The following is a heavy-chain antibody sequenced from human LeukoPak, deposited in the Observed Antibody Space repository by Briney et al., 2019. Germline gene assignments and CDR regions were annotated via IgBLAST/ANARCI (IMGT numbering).Heavy chain of an antibody. D-gene: IGHD6-6*01. CDR2: IDSGGNT. Sequence: PGGSLRLSCAASGFTVSSNYMSWVRQAPGKGLERVSLIDSGGNTYYGDSVRGRFTISRDNSKNTLYLQMNSLRAEDTAVYYCARVAFRSSSYISGIDYWGQGNLVTVSS. CDR1: GFTVSSNY. CDR3: ARVAFRSSSYISGIDY. J-gene: IGHJ4*02. V-gene: IGHV3-53*01.